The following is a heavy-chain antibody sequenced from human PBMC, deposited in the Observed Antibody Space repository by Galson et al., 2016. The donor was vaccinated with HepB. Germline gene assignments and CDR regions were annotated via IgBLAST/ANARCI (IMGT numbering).Heavy chain of an antibody. Sequence: SLRLPCAVSGFTLTASALNWVRQAPGKGLEWIAYIGATNGAIFHADSVKGRFTISKDNAKDSLFLQMDNLGDDDTAVYYCARESGASWYLIDYWGQGTLVTVSS. J-gene: IGHJ4*02. V-gene: IGHV3-48*02. CDR3: ARESGASWYLIDY. CDR2: IGATNGAI. CDR1: GFTLTASA. D-gene: IGHD6-13*01.